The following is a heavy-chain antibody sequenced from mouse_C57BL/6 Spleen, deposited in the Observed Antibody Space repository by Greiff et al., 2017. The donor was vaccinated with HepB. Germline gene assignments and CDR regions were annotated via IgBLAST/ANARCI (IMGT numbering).Heavy chain of an antibody. J-gene: IGHJ2*01. CDR2: ISSGGSYT. CDR1: GFTFSSYG. CDR3: ARLGLQYYFDY. Sequence: EVQVVESGGDLVKPGGSLKLSYAASGFTFSSYGMSWVRQTPDKRLEWVATISSGGSYTYYPDSVKGRFTISRDNAKNTLYLQMSSLKSEDTAMYYCARLGLQYYFDYWGQGTTLTVSS. V-gene: IGHV5-6*01. D-gene: IGHD2-2*01.